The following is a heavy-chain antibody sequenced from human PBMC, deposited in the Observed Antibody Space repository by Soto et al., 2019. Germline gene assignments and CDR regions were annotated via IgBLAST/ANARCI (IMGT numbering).Heavy chain of an antibody. Sequence: QVQLVQSGAEVKKPGASVKVSCKASGYTFTSYGIRWVRQAPGQGLEWMGWISAYNGNTNYAQKLQGRVTMTTDTSTSTAYMELRSLRSDDTAVYYCARVEVVWLFSPPWDPWGQGTLVTVSS. J-gene: IGHJ5*02. V-gene: IGHV1-18*01. CDR1: GYTFTSYG. CDR2: ISAYNGNT. CDR3: ARVEVVWLFSPPWDP. D-gene: IGHD3-22*01.